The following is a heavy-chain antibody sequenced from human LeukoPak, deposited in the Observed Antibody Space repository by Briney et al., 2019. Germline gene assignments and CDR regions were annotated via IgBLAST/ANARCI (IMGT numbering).Heavy chain of an antibody. CDR3: ARDNDYDSSGYYNLLYY. D-gene: IGHD3-22*01. V-gene: IGHV3-66*01. J-gene: IGHJ4*02. CDR2: IYSGGST. CDR1: GFTVSSNY. Sequence: GSLRLSCAASGFTVSSNYMSWVRQAPGKGLEWVSVIYSGGSTYCADSVKGRFTISRDNSKNTLYLQMNSLRAEDTAVYYCARDNDYDSSGYYNLLYYWGQGTLVTVSS.